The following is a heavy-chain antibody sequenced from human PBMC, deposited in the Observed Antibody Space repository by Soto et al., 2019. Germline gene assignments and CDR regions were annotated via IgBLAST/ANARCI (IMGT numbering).Heavy chain of an antibody. CDR2: IKEDGSEK. V-gene: IGHV3-7*03. D-gene: IGHD3-10*01. CDR3: ARVRPGNYRDY. J-gene: IGHJ4*02. Sequence: GGSLRLSCAASGFTFSTFWMDWVRQAPGKGLEWVAKIKEDGSEKYYADSVKGRFIISGDNARNSVYLQMNSLRAEDTAVYYCARVRPGNYRDYWGQGTLVTVSS. CDR1: GFTFSTFW.